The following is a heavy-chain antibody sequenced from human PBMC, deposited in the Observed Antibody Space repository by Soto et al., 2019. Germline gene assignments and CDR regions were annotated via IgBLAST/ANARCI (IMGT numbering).Heavy chain of an antibody. V-gene: IGHV4-59*01. CDR2: LYFNGNT. CDR3: ASVTFGGIVLAH. D-gene: IGHD3-16*01. J-gene: IGHJ4*02. CDR1: AASFSKYY. Sequence: PSETLSLTCTVSAASFSKYYWTWIRQSPGKGLEWIGYLYFNGNTNYNPSLKRRVTMSIDTSKKQFSLNLSSVTAADTAVYYCASVTFGGIVLAHWGQGALVTVSS.